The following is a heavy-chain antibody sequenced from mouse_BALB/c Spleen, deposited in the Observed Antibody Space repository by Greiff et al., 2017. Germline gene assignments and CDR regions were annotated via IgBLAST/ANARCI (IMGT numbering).Heavy chain of an antibody. Sequence: VQLQQSGPGLVKPSQSLSLTCTVTGYSITSDYAWNWIRQFPGNKLEWMGYISYSGSTSYNPSLKSRISITRDTSKNQFFLQLNSVTTEDTATYYCARYDPWFAYWGQGTLVTVSA. D-gene: IGHD2-3*01. CDR2: ISYSGST. CDR3: ARYDPWFAY. V-gene: IGHV3-2*02. CDR1: GYSITSDYA. J-gene: IGHJ3*01.